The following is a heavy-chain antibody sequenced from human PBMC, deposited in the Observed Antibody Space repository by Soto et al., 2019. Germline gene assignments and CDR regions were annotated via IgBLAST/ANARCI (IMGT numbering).Heavy chain of an antibody. J-gene: IGHJ5*02. CDR1: GYTFTSYF. CDR2: INPNTGGT. V-gene: IGHV1-2*02. CDR3: ACVVIWAARHWFDL. D-gene: IGHD2-21*01. Sequence: ASVKVSCKASGYTFTSYFIHWVREVPGQGLEYMGWINPNTGGTDYAQKFQDRVTMTRDTSISTVFMEIKRLTSDDTAVYYCACVVIWAARHWFDLWGQGTLVTGFS.